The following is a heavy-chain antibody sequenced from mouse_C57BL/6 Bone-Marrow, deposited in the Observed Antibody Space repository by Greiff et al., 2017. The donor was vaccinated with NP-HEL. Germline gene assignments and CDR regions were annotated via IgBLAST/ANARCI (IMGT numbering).Heavy chain of an antibody. V-gene: IGHV1-26*01. Sequence: EVQLQQSGPELVKPGASVKISCKASGYTFTDYYMNWVKQSPGQSLEWIGDINPNNGGTSYNQKFKGKATLTVDKSSSTAYMKLRSLTSEDSAVYYCARSRFAYWGQGTLVTVSA. CDR3: ARSRFAY. J-gene: IGHJ3*01. CDR1: GYTFTDYY. CDR2: INPNNGGT.